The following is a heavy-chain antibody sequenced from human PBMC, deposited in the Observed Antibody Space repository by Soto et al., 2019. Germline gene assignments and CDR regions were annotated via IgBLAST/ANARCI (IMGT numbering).Heavy chain of an antibody. Sequence: SETLSLTRTVSGGSISSGSYFWGWIRQPPGKGLEWIGSIYYSGSTSYNPSLRSRVTMSVDTSKNQFSLKLSSVSAADTAVYYCARHTGYSSGKRWFDPWGQGTLVTVSS. CDR1: GGSISSGSYF. D-gene: IGHD6-19*01. CDR3: ARHTGYSSGKRWFDP. V-gene: IGHV4-39*01. J-gene: IGHJ5*02. CDR2: IYYSGST.